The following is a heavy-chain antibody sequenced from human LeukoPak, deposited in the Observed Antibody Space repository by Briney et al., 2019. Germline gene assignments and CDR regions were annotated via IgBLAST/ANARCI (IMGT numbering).Heavy chain of an antibody. D-gene: IGHD3-10*01. CDR1: GGSISSYY. Sequence: PLETLSLTCTVSGGSISSYYWSWIRQPPGKGLEWIGYIYYSGSTNYNPSLKSRVTISVDTSKNQFSLKLSSVTAADTAVYYCARHVFYYGSGSYHFDYWGQGTLVTVSS. V-gene: IGHV4-59*08. J-gene: IGHJ4*02. CDR3: ARHVFYYGSGSYHFDY. CDR2: IYYSGST.